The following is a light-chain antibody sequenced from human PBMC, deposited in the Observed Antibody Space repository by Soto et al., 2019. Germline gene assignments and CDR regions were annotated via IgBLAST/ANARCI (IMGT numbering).Light chain of an antibody. CDR3: QQYHNWPPLT. J-gene: IGKJ4*01. CDR2: GAS. V-gene: IGKV3D-15*01. Sequence: ETLMTQSPATLSASPGERVTLSCRASQNINFNLAWYQQKPGQAPRVLIYGASSRASGIPDRFSGSGSGTDFTLTISRLEHDDSAFYYCQQYHNWPPLTFGGGTRVEIK. CDR1: QNINFN.